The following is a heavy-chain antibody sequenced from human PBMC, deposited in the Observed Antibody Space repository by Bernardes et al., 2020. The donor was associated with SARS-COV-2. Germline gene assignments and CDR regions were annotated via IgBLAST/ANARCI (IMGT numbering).Heavy chain of an antibody. V-gene: IGHV3-7*04. CDR1: GFPFSSYW. D-gene: IGHD3-16*01. Sequence: GSLRLSCAASGFPFSSYWMSWVRQAPGKGLEWVANIKQDGSEKYYVDSVKGRFTISRDNAKNSLYLQMNSLRAEDTAVYYCARVLSPYYYGMDVWGQGTTVTVSS. CDR2: IKQDGSEK. J-gene: IGHJ6*02. CDR3: ARVLSPYYYGMDV.